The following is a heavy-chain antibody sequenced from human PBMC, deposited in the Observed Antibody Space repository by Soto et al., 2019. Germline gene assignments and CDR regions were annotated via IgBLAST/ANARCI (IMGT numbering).Heavy chain of an antibody. V-gene: IGHV3-7*03. J-gene: IGHJ4*02. CDR1: GFTFISSF. CDR3: ARYYRGSGRYFFDY. Sequence: LRLSCVASGFTFISSFMGWIRQAPGKGLEWVANINQDGGVTYYVDSVEGRFTISRDNTKDSLYLQMNSLRGEDTAIYYCARYYRGSGRYFFDYWGQGTPVTVSS. CDR2: INQDGGVT. D-gene: IGHD6-19*01.